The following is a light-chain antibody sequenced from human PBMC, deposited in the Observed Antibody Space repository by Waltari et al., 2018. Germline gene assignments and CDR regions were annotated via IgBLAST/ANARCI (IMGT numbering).Light chain of an antibody. Sequence: EIVMTQSPATLSVSPGERATLSCRASQSFSNNVAWYQQKPGQGPRLLNYGASTRAPGIPRRFSGSGSRTEFTLTISILQSEDFAVYYCQQYNNRPPVTFGGGTKVEIK. V-gene: IGKV3-15*01. J-gene: IGKJ4*01. CDR3: QQYNNRPPVT. CDR2: GAS. CDR1: QSFSNN.